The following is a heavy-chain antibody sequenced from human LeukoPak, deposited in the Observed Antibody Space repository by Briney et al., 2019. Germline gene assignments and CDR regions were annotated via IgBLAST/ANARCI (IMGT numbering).Heavy chain of an antibody. D-gene: IGHD2-2*01. J-gene: IGHJ4*02. V-gene: IGHV3-30-3*01. CDR3: ARVRGVPAAWAIDY. CDR2: ILYDGTIK. CDR1: GFIFSGYA. Sequence: GGSLRLSCAASGFIFSGYAMYWVRQAPGKGLEWVAVILYDGTIKYYADSVKGRFTISRDNSNNTLYLHMSSLRDEDTAVYYCARVRGVPAAWAIDYWGQGTLVTVSS.